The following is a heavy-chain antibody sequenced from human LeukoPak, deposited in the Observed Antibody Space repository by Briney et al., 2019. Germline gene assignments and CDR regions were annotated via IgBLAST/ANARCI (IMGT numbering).Heavy chain of an antibody. Sequence: ASVKVSCKASGYTFIGYYINWVRQAPGQGLEWMGWINPKSGGTNYAQKFQGRVTMTRNTSISTAYMELSSLRSEDTAVYYCARGLARTSMVTRGGVRFDYWGQGTLVTVSS. V-gene: IGHV1-2*02. CDR1: GYTFIGYY. J-gene: IGHJ4*02. CDR3: ARGLARTSMVTRGGVRFDY. CDR2: INPKSGGT. D-gene: IGHD5-18*01.